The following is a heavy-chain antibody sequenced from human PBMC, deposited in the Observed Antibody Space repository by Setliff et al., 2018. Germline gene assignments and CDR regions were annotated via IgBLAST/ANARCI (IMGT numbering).Heavy chain of an antibody. D-gene: IGHD3-3*01. CDR2: ISAYNGNT. V-gene: IGHV1-18*01. CDR1: GYTFTSYG. Sequence: GASVKVSCKASGYTFTSYGISWVRQAPGQGLEWMGWISAYNGNTNYAQKLQGRVTMTTDTSTSTAYMELRSLRSDDTAVYYWASDGQGNYNFWSGSYYYYGMDVWGQGTTVTVSS. CDR3: ASDGQGNYNFWSGSYYYYGMDV. J-gene: IGHJ6*02.